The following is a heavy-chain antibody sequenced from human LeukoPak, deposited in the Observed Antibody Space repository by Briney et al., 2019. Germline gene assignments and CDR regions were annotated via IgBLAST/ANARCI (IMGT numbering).Heavy chain of an antibody. CDR2: VSGNAVRT. CDR1: GFTFTNYA. CDR3: AKVREVGIAAAGTLDY. J-gene: IGHJ4*02. D-gene: IGHD6-13*01. V-gene: IGHV3-23*01. Sequence: GGSLRLSCAASGFTFTNYAMSWVRQAPGKGLEWFSAVSGNAVRTYYADSVKGRFTISRDNSKNTLYLQMNSLRAEDTAVYYCAKVREVGIAAAGTLDYWGQGTLVTVSS.